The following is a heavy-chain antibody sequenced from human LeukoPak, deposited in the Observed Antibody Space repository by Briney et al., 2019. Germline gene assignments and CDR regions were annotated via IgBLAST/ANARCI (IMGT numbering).Heavy chain of an antibody. V-gene: IGHV3-23*01. CDR3: AMGVVGATGGDY. D-gene: IGHD1-26*01. CDR2: ISGSGGST. Sequence: GGSLRLSCEASGFTFSSYGMSWVRQAPGKGLEWVSAISGSGGSTYHADSVKGRFTISRDNSKNTLYLQMNSLRAEDTAVYYCAMGVVGATGGDYWGQGTLVTVSS. CDR1: GFTFSSYG. J-gene: IGHJ4*02.